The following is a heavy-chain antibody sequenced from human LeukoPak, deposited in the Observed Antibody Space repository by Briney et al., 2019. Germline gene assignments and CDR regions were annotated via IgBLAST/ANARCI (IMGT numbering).Heavy chain of an antibody. CDR1: GFSLSTSGVG. CDR3: AHRRGSSGWSQGYFDY. CDR2: IYWDDDK. J-gene: IGHJ4*02. Sequence: SGPTLVKPTQTLTPTCTFSGFSLSTSGVGVGLIRQPPGKALEWLALIYWDDDKRYSPSLKSRLTITKDTSKNQVVLTMTNMDPGDTATYYCAHRRGSSGWSQGYFDYWGQGTLVTVSS. D-gene: IGHD6-19*01. V-gene: IGHV2-5*02.